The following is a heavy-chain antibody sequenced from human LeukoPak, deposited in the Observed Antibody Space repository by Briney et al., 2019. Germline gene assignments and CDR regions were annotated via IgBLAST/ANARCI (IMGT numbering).Heavy chain of an antibody. CDR3: AKEYSGYYFDY. V-gene: IGHV3-23*01. J-gene: IGHJ4*02. CDR2: ASGSDGNT. D-gene: IGHD5-12*01. Sequence: GGSLRLTCAASGCTLRRYDLSWIRQAPGKGLEWVAAASGSDGNTYYADSVKGRLTISRDNSKNTLYLQMNSLRAEDTAVYYCAKEYSGYYFDYWGQGTLVTVSS. CDR1: GCTLRRYD.